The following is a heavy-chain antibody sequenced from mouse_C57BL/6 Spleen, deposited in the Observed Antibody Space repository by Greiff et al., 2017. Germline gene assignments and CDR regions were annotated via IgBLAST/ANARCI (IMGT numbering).Heavy chain of an antibody. D-gene: IGHD4-1*01. CDR1: GFTFSSYA. V-gene: IGHV5-4*01. CDR3: AREDRVKLGLYDFDD. J-gene: IGHJ2*01. CDR2: ISDGGSYT. Sequence: EVKLMESGGGLVKPGGSLKLSCAASGFTFSSYAMSWVRQTPEKRLEWVATISDGGSYTYYPDNVKGRFTISRDHAKNNLYLQMSHLKSEDTAMYYCAREDRVKLGLYDFDDWGQGTTLTVSS.